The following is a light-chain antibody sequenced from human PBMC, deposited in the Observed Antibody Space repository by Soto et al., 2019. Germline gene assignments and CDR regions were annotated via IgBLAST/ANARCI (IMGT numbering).Light chain of an antibody. Sequence: QSVLTQPPSASGSPGQSVTISCTGTSSDVGGSNFVSWYQQHPGKVPKVIIYEVSQRPSGVPERFSGSKSGNTASLTVSGLQAEDEADYYCSSYAGNNNYVFGTGTKVTVL. CDR2: EVS. CDR1: SSDVGGSNF. J-gene: IGLJ1*01. CDR3: SSYAGNNNYV. V-gene: IGLV2-8*01.